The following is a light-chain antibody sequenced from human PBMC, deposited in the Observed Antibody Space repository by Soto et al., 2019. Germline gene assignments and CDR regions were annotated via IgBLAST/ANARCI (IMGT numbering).Light chain of an antibody. Sequence: DIQLTQSPSFLSASVGDRVTITCRASQGINNYLGWYQQTPGKAPKLLISTASTLQSGVPSRFSGSGSGTEFTLTISSLQPEDFATYYCQQLENYPRTFGQGTRXXIK. CDR1: QGINNY. V-gene: IGKV1-9*01. J-gene: IGKJ1*01. CDR3: QQLENYPRT. CDR2: TAS.